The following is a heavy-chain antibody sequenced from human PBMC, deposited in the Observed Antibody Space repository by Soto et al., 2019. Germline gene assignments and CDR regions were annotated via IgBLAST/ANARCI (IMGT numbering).Heavy chain of an antibody. V-gene: IGHV3-48*02. CDR2: ISPRGDNI. D-gene: IGHD6-19*01. CDR3: AKGPHPTIGWPYDFDS. CDR1: GFSLANFP. J-gene: IGHJ4*02. Sequence: PDGSLRLSCVVSGFSLANFPMNLVRQTPWKGLEWISYISPRGDNIYYTESVKGRFTISRDNARNSLYLQMNSLRDEDAVLYYCAKGPHPTIGWPYDFDSWGQGVPVTVSS.